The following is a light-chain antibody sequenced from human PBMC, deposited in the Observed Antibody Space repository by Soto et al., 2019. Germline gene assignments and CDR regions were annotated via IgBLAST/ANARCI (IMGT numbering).Light chain of an antibody. J-gene: IGLJ2*01. CDR2: KDS. CDR3: QSADSSGTSGV. V-gene: IGLV3-25*03. Sequence: SYELTQPPSVSVSPGQTARITCSGDALPKQYAYWYQQKPGQAPVLVIYKDSERPSGIPERFSGSSSGTTVTLTISGVQAEDEADYYCQSADSSGTSGVFGGGTKVTVL. CDR1: ALPKQY.